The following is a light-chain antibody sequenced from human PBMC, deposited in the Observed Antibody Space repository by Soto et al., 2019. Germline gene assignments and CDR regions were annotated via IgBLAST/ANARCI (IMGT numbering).Light chain of an antibody. J-gene: IGKJ1*01. V-gene: IGKV1-5*03. CDR3: HQYKPHWT. CDR1: HSVXRW. CDR2: XAS. Sequence: MQLTHSASSLHGGLQKIVTITLRARHSVXRWFAWYQQKPGKAPKLLISXASSLQSGVPSIFSGSGSGTEFIITISILPPEELVTYCCHQYKPHWTFGHGTKVDIK.